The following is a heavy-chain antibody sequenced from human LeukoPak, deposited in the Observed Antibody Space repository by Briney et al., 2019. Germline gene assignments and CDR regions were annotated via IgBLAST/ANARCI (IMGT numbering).Heavy chain of an antibody. Sequence: ASVKVSCKASGYTFTGYYMHWVRQAPGQGLEWMGWINPNSGGTNYAQKFQGRVTMTRDTSISTAYMELSRLRAEDTAVYYCAKDRPNYHESNGHYYRPNGDYWGQGTLVTVSS. CDR2: INPNSGGT. CDR3: AKDRPNYHESNGHYYRPNGDY. CDR1: GYTFTGYY. D-gene: IGHD3-22*01. J-gene: IGHJ4*02. V-gene: IGHV1-2*02.